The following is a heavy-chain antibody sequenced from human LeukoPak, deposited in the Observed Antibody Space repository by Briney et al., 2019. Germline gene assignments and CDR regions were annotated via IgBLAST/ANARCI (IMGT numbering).Heavy chain of an antibody. CDR1: GGSISSGDYY. Sequence: SETLSLTCTVSGGSISSGDYYWSWIRQPPGKGLEWIGYIYYSGSTYYNPSLKSRVTISVDTSKNQFSLKLSSVTAADTAVYYCARGVAVARQRWFDPWGQGTLVTVSS. D-gene: IGHD6-19*01. CDR2: IYYSGST. CDR3: ARGVAVARQRWFDP. V-gene: IGHV4-30-4*02. J-gene: IGHJ5*02.